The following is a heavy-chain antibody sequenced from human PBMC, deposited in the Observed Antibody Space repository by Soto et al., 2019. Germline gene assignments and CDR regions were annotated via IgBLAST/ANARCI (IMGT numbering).Heavy chain of an antibody. CDR2: IIPIFRTP. J-gene: IGHJ6*02. CDR1: GGTFSTYP. CDR3: ARGREDIYGQGKNYYGSMEL. V-gene: IGHV1-69*01. D-gene: IGHD3-10*01. Sequence: QVQLVQSGAEMKKPGSAVKVSCKASGGTFSTYPISWVRQAPGQGLEWMGGIIPIFRTPQYAQKFRGRVTITSDESTSTAHMELRSLTSEDSAVYYCARGREDIYGQGKNYYGSMELWGQGTTVTVSS.